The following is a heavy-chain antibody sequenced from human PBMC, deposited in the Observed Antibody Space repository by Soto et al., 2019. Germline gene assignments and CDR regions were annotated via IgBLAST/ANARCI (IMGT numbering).Heavy chain of an antibody. V-gene: IGHV1-69*02. D-gene: IGHD3-10*01. J-gene: IGHJ3*02. Sequence: QVQLVQSGAEVKKPGSSVKVSCKASGGTFSSYTISWVRQAPGQGLEWTGRIIPILGIANYAQKFQGRVTITADKSTSTAYMELSSLRSEDTAVYYCARAWPTMDDAFDIWGQGTMVTVSS. CDR2: IIPILGIA. CDR1: GGTFSSYT. CDR3: ARAWPTMDDAFDI.